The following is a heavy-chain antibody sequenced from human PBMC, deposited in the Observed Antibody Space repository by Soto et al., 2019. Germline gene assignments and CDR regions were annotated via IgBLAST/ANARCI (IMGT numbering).Heavy chain of an antibody. CDR1: GGTFSSYA. Sequence: ASVKVSCKASGGTFSSYAISWVRQAPGQGLEWMGGIIPIFGTANYAQKFQGRVTITADESTSTAYMELSSLRSEDTAVYYCARPTYYYDSSGYHDGRFDYWGQGTLVTVSS. V-gene: IGHV1-69*13. CDR3: ARPTYYYDSSGYHDGRFDY. D-gene: IGHD3-22*01. CDR2: IIPIFGTA. J-gene: IGHJ4*02.